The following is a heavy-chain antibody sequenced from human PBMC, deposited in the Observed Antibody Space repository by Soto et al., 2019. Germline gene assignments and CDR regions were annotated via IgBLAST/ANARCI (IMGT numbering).Heavy chain of an antibody. J-gene: IGHJ6*02. CDR2: ILPLLDIA. V-gene: IGHV1-69*02. CDR3: ARSRGDVYYNGMDV. CDR1: GGSFSTDT. Sequence: QVHLVQSGTEVKKPGSSVKVSCKASGGSFSTDTISWVRQAPGQGLEWMGRILPLLDIAHYAQKFQDRVTITADKSTTTAYMELSGLRSEDTAVYYCARSRGDVYYNGMDVWGQGTPVTVSS.